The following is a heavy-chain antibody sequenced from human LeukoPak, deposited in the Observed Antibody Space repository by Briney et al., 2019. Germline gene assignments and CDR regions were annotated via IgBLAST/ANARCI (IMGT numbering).Heavy chain of an antibody. J-gene: IGHJ4*02. CDR3: ARGPYGSENYYDY. D-gene: IGHD3-10*01. V-gene: IGHV1-2*02. CDR1: GYTFTDCH. CDR2: INPSSGGT. Sequence: ASVKVSCKASGYTFTDCHVHWVRQAPGQGLEWMGWINPSSGGTNYAQKFQGRVTMTRDTSISTAYMELSRLRSDDTAVYYCARGPYGSENYYDYWGQGTLATVSS.